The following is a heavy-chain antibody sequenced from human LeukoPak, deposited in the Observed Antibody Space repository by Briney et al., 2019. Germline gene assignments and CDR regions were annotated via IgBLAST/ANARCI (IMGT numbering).Heavy chain of an antibody. J-gene: IGHJ4*02. CDR3: ARLNYDYVWGSYRPYYFDY. CDR1: GGSISSSSYY. D-gene: IGHD3-16*02. V-gene: IGHV4-39*01. Sequence: SETLSLTCTVSGGSISSSSYYWGWIRQPPGRGLEWIVSIYYSGSTYYNPSLKSRVTISVDTSKNQFSLKLSSVTAADTAVYYCARLNYDYVWGSYRPYYFDYWGQGTLVTVSS. CDR2: IYYSGST.